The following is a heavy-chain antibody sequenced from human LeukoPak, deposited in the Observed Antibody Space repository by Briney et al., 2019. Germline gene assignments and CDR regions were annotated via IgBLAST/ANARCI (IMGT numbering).Heavy chain of an antibody. D-gene: IGHD1-26*01. Sequence: SETLSLTCAVYGGSFSGYYWSWIRQPPGKGLEWIGEINHSGGTNYNPSLKSRVTISVDTSKNQFSLKLSSVTAADTAVYYCARAYSGSYFWFDPWGQGTLVTVSS. V-gene: IGHV4-34*01. CDR2: INHSGGT. CDR1: GGSFSGYY. CDR3: ARAYSGSYFWFDP. J-gene: IGHJ5*02.